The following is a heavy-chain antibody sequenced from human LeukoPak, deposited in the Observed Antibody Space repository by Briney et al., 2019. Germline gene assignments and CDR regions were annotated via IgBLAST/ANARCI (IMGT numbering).Heavy chain of an antibody. CDR1: GGSISSADYY. CDR2: IYHSGST. D-gene: IGHD3-3*01. Sequence: PSETLSLTCTVSGGSISSADYYWSWIRQPPGKGLEWIGYIYHSGSTYYNPSLKSRVTISVDRSKNQFSLKLSSVTAADTAVYYCARVVRYDFWSGYYTKAFDIWGQGTMVTVSS. V-gene: IGHV4-30-2*01. J-gene: IGHJ3*02. CDR3: ARVVRYDFWSGYYTKAFDI.